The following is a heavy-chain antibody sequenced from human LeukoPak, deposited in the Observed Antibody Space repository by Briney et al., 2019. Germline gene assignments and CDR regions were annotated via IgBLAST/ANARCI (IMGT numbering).Heavy chain of an antibody. V-gene: IGHV3-48*04. D-gene: IGHD3-22*01. CDR2: ISSSSSTI. CDR1: GFTFSSYA. J-gene: IGHJ1*01. Sequence: GGSLRLSCAASGFTFSSYAMSWVRQAPGKGLEWVSYISSSSSTIYYADSVKGRFTISRDNAKNSLYLQMNSLRAEDTAVYYCARYYYDSSGFGFQHWGQGTLVTVSS. CDR3: ARYYYDSSGFGFQH.